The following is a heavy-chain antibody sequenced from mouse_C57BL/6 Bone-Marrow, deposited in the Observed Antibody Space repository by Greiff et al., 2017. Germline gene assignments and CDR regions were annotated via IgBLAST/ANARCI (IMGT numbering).Heavy chain of an antibody. D-gene: IGHD1-1*01. CDR1: GYTFTSYW. Sequence: VQLQQSGTVLARPGASVKMSCKTSGYTFTSYWMHWVKQRPGQGLEWIGAIYPGNSDTSYNQKFKGKAKLTAVTSASTAYMELSSLTNEDSAVYYSTRVDYYGSSGDYWGQGTSVTVSS. CDR3: TRVDYYGSSGDY. J-gene: IGHJ4*01. V-gene: IGHV1-5*01. CDR2: IYPGNSDT.